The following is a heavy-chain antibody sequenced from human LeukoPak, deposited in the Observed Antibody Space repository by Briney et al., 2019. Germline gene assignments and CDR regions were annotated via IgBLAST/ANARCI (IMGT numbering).Heavy chain of an antibody. V-gene: IGHV3-23*01. CDR2: ISGSGGST. CDR3: AKCETGYSSSWGYYYGMDV. D-gene: IGHD6-13*01. CDR1: GFTFSSYA. J-gene: IGHJ6*02. Sequence: GGSLRLSCAASGFTFSSYAMSWVRQAPGKGLEWVSAISGSGGSTYYADSVKGRFAISRDNSKNTLYLQMNSLRAEDTAVYYCAKCETGYSSSWGYYYGMDVWGQGTTVTVSS.